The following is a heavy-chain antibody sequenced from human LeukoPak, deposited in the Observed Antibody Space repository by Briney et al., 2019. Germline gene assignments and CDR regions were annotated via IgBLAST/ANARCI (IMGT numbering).Heavy chain of an antibody. CDR1: GYTFTGYY. CDR3: ARDEKIQDGVQCDW. J-gene: IGHJ4*02. Sequence: GASVKVSCKASGYTFTGYYMHWVRQAPGQGLEWMGRIIPIFGTANYAQKFQGRVTITTDESTSTAYMELSSLRSEDTAVYYCARDEKIQDGVQCDWWGQGTLVTVSS. V-gene: IGHV1-69*05. D-gene: IGHD5-24*01. CDR2: IIPIFGTA.